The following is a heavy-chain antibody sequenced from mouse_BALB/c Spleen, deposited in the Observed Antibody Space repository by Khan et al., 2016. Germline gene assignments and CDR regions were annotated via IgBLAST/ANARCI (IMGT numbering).Heavy chain of an antibody. D-gene: IGHD2-1*01. J-gene: IGHJ2*02. CDR2: ISTGDSN. Sequence: EVELVESGGGLVKPGGSLKLSCAASGFTFRNYALSWVRQTPEKRLEWVASISTGDSNYYGDSVKGRFTIFRDNARTILFMQLSSLRSADTAMFYWAREYNGNYGDYIDYWGQGTSLTVSS. CDR3: AREYNGNYGDYIDY. V-gene: IGHV5-6-5*01. CDR1: GFTFRNYA.